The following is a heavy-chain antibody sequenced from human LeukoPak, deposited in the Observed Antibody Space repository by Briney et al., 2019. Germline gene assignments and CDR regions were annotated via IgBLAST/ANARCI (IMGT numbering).Heavy chain of an antibody. CDR1: GFTFSSYA. D-gene: IGHD5-18*01. V-gene: IGHV3-23*01. J-gene: IGHJ4*02. CDR2: ISGSGGST. CDR3: AKDRHTAMVYRSSPLDY. Sequence: PGGSLRLSCAASGFTFSSYAMSWVRQAPGKGLEWVSAISGSGGSTYYADSVKGRFTISRDNSKNTLYLQMNSLRAEDTAVYYCAKDRHTAMVYRSSPLDYWGQGTLVTVSS.